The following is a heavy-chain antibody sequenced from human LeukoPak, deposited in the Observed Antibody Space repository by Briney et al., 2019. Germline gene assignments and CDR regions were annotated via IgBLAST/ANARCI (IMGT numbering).Heavy chain of an antibody. D-gene: IGHD3-22*01. Sequence: ASVKVSCKASGYTFTGYYMHWVRQAPGQGLEWMGRINPNSGGTNYAQKFQGRVTMTRDTSISTAYMELSRLRSDDTAAYYCARFPPGITMMVVGTAATGFDYWGQGTLVTVSS. V-gene: IGHV1-2*06. J-gene: IGHJ4*02. CDR3: ARFPPGITMMVVGTAATGFDY. CDR2: INPNSGGT. CDR1: GYTFTGYY.